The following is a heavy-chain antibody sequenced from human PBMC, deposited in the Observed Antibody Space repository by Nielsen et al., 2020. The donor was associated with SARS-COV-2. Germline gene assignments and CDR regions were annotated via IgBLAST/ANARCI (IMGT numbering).Heavy chain of an antibody. CDR3: AKLSTYYYDSSGSDY. J-gene: IGHJ4*02. Sequence: SLKISCAASGFTFDDYAMHWVRQAPGKGLEWVSGINWNSGSIVYADSVKGRFTISRDNAKNSLYLQMNSLRAEDTALYYCAKLSTYYYDSSGSDYWGQGTLVTVSS. CDR1: GFTFDDYA. D-gene: IGHD3-22*01. V-gene: IGHV3-9*01. CDR2: INWNSGSI.